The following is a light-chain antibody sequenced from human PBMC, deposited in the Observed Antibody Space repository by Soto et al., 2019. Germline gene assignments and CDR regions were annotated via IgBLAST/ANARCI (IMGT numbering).Light chain of an antibody. CDR2: EVT. Sequence: QSALTQPASVSGSPGQSITISCIGTSSDIGAYNYVSWYQQHPGKVPKLMIYEVTNRPSGLSNRFSGSKSGNTASLTISGLQAEDEAEYFCSSYSSTNTLYVFGTGTQLTVL. V-gene: IGLV2-14*01. CDR1: SSDIGAYNY. J-gene: IGLJ1*01. CDR3: SSYSSTNTLYV.